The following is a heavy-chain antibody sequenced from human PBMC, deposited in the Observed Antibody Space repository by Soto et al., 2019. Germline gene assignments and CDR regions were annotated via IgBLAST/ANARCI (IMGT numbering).Heavy chain of an antibody. Sequence: SETLCLTCTVSGGSIGDGGDYWSLIRQHPGKGLEWIGYIYYSGSTYYNPSLKSRVTISVDTSKNQFSLKLSSVTAADTAVYYCARVFRGPYCNSTSCYGVEHWWDPWGKGPLVTAS. CDR1: GGSIGDGGDY. CDR2: IYYSGST. V-gene: IGHV4-31*03. J-gene: IGHJ5*02. CDR3: ARVFRGPYCNSTSCYGVEHWWDP. D-gene: IGHD2-2*01.